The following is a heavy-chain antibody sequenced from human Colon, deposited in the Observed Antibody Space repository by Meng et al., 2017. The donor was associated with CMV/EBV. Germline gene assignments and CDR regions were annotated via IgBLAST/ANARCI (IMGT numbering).Heavy chain of an antibody. D-gene: IGHD3-22*01. Sequence: GGSLRLSCAASGFTFSGYAMSWVRQGPGKGLEWLSAVSGNGGRTHYADSVKGRFTASRDNSKDTLYLQMNSLRAEDTAVYFCAKDLRFNWHYDNWGQGTLVTVSS. CDR2: VSGNGGRT. CDR3: AKDLRFNWHYDN. V-gene: IGHV3-23*01. CDR1: GFTFSGYA. J-gene: IGHJ4*02.